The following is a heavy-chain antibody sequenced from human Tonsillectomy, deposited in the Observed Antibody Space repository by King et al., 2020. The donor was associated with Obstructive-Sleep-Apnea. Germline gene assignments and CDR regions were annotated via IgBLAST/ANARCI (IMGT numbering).Heavy chain of an antibody. CDR1: GLTFSNYG. CDR3: AKDQNFHSLFQRPPLDAFDI. D-gene: IGHD2-15*01. Sequence: VQLVESGGGLVQPGGSLRLSCAASGLTFSNYGMIWVRQAPGKGLEWVSGLSGSGGSTYYADSVKGRFPISRDNSKNTLYLQMNSLRAEDTAVYYCAKDQNFHSLFQRPPLDAFDIWGQGTRVTVSS. CDR2: LSGSGGST. V-gene: IGHV3-23*04. J-gene: IGHJ3*02.